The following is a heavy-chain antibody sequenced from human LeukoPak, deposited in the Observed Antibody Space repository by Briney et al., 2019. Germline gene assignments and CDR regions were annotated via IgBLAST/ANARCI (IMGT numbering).Heavy chain of an antibody. CDR1: GFTFSSYG. V-gene: IGHV3-48*01. J-gene: IGHJ4*02. CDR3: ARKHTPFGSGCTAAY. D-gene: IGHD6-19*01. CDR2: ISPSSSTI. Sequence: PGGSLRLSCAASGFTFSSYGMNWVRQAPGKGLEWVSYISPSSSTIYYADSGKGRFTISRDNAKNSLYLQMNSLRAEDTAVYYCARKHTPFGSGCTAAYWGQGTLVTVSS.